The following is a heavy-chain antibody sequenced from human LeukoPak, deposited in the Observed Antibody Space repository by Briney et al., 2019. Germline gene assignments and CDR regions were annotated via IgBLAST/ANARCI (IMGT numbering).Heavy chain of an antibody. J-gene: IGHJ4*02. V-gene: IGHV5-51*01. CDR2: IYPGDSDT. CDR1: GYSFSDYW. D-gene: IGHD3-22*01. Sequence: GESLKISCKASGYSFSDYWIGWVRQMPGKGLEWMGIIYPGDSDTRYSPSVQGQVTISADKSISTAYQQWSSLKASDTAMYYCAVYDSSGYPFDYWGQGTLVAVSS. CDR3: AVYDSSGYPFDY.